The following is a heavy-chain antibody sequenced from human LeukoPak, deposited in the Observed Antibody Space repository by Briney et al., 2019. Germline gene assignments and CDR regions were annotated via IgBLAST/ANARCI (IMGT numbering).Heavy chain of an antibody. Sequence: KTSETLSLTCTVSGGSISSYYWSWIRQPPGKGLEWIGYIYYSGSTNYNPSLKSRVTISVDTSKNQFSLKLSSVTAADTAVFYCARGGGGTYYNWFDPWGQGTLVTVSS. CDR3: ARGGGGTYYNWFDP. V-gene: IGHV4-59*01. J-gene: IGHJ5*02. D-gene: IGHD1-26*01. CDR2: IYYSGST. CDR1: GGSISSYY.